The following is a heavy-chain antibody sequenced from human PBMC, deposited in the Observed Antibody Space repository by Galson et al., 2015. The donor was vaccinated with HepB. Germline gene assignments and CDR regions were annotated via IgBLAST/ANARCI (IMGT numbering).Heavy chain of an antibody. Sequence: SLRLSCAASGFTFSSYAFSWVRQAPGKGLEWVSSISGSGRTTYYADSVKGRFTLYRDNSKNTLYLQMDSLRAEDTAIYFCARQFPRVGPVAGEFDYWGQGTPVTVSS. CDR3: ARQFPRVGPVAGEFDY. CDR1: GFTFSSYA. CDR2: ISGSGRTT. J-gene: IGHJ4*02. V-gene: IGHV3-23*01. D-gene: IGHD6-19*01.